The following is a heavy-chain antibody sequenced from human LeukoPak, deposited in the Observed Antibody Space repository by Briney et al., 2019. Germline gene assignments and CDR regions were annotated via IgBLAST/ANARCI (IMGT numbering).Heavy chain of an antibody. CDR3: ARAYFVAYGGTRHNAFDI. CDR1: GGTFSSYA. V-gene: IGHV1-69*13. CDR2: IIPIFGTA. J-gene: IGHJ3*02. D-gene: IGHD3-10*02. Sequence: ASVNVSCKASGGTFSSYAISWVRQAPGQGLEWMGGIIPIFGTANYAQKFQGRVTITADESTSTAYMELSSLRSEDTAVYYCARAYFVAYGGTRHNAFDIWGQGTMVTVSS.